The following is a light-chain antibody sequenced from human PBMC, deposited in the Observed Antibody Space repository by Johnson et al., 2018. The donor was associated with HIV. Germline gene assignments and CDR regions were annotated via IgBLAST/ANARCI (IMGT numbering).Light chain of an antibody. Sequence: QSVLTQPPSVSAAPGQKVTISCSGSSSNIGSNYVSWYQQLPGTAPKLLIYDNNKRPSGIPDRFSGSRSGTSATLGITGLQTGDEADYYCGAWDSGLTAGVFGTGTKVTVL. V-gene: IGLV1-51*01. CDR2: DNN. CDR1: SSNIGSNY. CDR3: GAWDSGLTAGV. J-gene: IGLJ1*01.